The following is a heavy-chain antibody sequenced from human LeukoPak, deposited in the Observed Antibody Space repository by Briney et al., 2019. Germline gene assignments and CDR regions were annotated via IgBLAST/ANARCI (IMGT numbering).Heavy chain of an antibody. J-gene: IGHJ4*02. Sequence: ASVKVSCTVSGYTLTELSMHWVRQAPGKGLEWMGGFDPEDGETIYAQKFQGRVTMTEDTSTDTAYMELSSLRSEDTAVYYCARENYYDGSGSPSASAPVDHWGQGTLVTVSS. D-gene: IGHD3-22*01. CDR3: ARENYYDGSGSPSASAPVDH. CDR1: GYTLTELS. CDR2: FDPEDGET. V-gene: IGHV1-24*01.